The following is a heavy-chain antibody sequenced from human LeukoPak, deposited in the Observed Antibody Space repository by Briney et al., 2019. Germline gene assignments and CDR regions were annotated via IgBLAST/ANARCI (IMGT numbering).Heavy chain of an antibody. D-gene: IGHD2-15*01. J-gene: IGHJ5*02. CDR1: GYTFTGHY. V-gene: IGHV1-2*02. CDR2: INPNSGGT. CDR3: ARAAVVVVAATSYNWFDP. Sequence: ASVKVSCKASGYTFTGHYMHWVRQAPGQGLEWMGWINPNSGGTNYAQKFQGRVTMTRDTSISTAYMELSRLRSDDTAVYYCARAAVVVVAATSYNWFDPWGQGTLVTVSS.